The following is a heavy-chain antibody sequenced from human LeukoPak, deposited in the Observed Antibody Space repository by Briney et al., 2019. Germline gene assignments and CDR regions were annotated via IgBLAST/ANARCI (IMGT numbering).Heavy chain of an antibody. D-gene: IGHD4-11*01. V-gene: IGHV3-7*01. Sequence: GGSLRLSCSASGFTFSRFWMSWVRQAPGKGLEYVALIKQGGSEIYHMDSVKGRFTISRDDATNSLYLQMNSLRVEGTALYYCARDRESESDSEGDYWGQGTLVTVSS. CDR1: GFTFSRFW. CDR2: IKQGGSEI. CDR3: ARDRESESDSEGDY. J-gene: IGHJ4*02.